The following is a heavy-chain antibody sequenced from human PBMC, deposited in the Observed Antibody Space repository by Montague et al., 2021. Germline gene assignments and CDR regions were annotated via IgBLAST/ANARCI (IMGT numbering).Heavy chain of an antibody. J-gene: IGHJ4*02. D-gene: IGHD6-13*01. CDR2: MYYSGST. V-gene: IGHV4-31*03. CDR1: GGSLSSVGYS. CDR3: ARGRLATGDFDY. Sequence: TLSLTCTVSGGSLSSVGYSWTWIRQHPGKGLEWIGYMYYSGSTYYNPSLKSRVTISGDTSNNHFSLRLTSVTAADTAVYYCARGRLATGDFDYWGQGTLVTVSS.